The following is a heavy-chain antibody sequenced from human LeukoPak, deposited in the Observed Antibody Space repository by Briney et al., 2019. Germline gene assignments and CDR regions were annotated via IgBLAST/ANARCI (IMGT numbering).Heavy chain of an antibody. CDR3: ARGPGSSGGAYVGDY. CDR1: GSTFSTHW. J-gene: IGHJ4*01. CDR2: ADGGGSSA. Sequence: QPGGSLRLSCAASGSTFSTHWMHWVRQVPGRGPVWVSRADGGGSSASYADSVKGRFSISRDNAKSTLYLQMNGLRAEDTAVYYCARGPGSSGGAYVGDYWGHGTLVTVSS. V-gene: IGHV3-74*01. D-gene: IGHD3-22*01.